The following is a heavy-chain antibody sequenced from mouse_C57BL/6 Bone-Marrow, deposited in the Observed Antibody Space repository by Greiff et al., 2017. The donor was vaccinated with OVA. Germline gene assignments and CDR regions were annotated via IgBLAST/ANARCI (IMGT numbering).Heavy chain of an antibody. J-gene: IGHJ4*01. CDR3: ASQLTGRAMDY. Sequence: EVQVVESGGGLVQPGGSLKLSCAASGFTFSDYYMYWVRQTPEKRLEWVAYISNGGGSTYYPDTVKGRFTISRDNAKNTLYLQMSRLKSEDTAMYYCASQLTGRAMDYWGQGTSVTVSS. CDR2: ISNGGGST. CDR1: GFTFSDYY. V-gene: IGHV5-12*01. D-gene: IGHD4-1*01.